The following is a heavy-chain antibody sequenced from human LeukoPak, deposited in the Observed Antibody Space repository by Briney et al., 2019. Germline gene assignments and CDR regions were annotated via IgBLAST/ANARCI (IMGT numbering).Heavy chain of an antibody. J-gene: IGHJ6*02. CDR2: IFASGSTT. V-gene: IGHV3-23*05. Sequence: GGSLRLSCAASGFTFSGYAMNWVRQAPGKGLEWVSLIFASGSTTKYADSVKGRFTISRDNSKNTLYLQMNSLRAEDTAVYYCAKGGSPYYYGMDVWGQGTTVTVSS. CDR1: GFTFSGYA. CDR3: AKGGSPYYYGMDV. D-gene: IGHD2-15*01.